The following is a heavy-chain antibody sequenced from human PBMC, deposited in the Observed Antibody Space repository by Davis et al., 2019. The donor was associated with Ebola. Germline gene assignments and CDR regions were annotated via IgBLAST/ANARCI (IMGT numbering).Heavy chain of an antibody. D-gene: IGHD2-2*02. CDR2: SSAYNGNT. CDR1: GYTFTSYG. J-gene: IGHJ3*02. Sequence: SVNVSCKASGYTFTSYGISWVRQASGQGLEWMGWSSAYNGNTNYAQKLQGSVTMTTDTSTSTAYMELRSLRSDDTAVYYCARDKRYCSSTSCYMAAFDIWGQGTMVTVSS. V-gene: IGHV1-18*01. CDR3: ARDKRYCSSTSCYMAAFDI.